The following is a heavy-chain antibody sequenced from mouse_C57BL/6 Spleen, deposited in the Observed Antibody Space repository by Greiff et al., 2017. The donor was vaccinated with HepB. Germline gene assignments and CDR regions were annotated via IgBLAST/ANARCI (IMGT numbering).Heavy chain of an antibody. D-gene: IGHD3-3*01. V-gene: IGHV1-15*01. CDR2: IDPETGGT. CDR3: TRGGRGWYFDV. CDR1: GYTFTDYE. J-gene: IGHJ1*03. Sequence: LVESGAELVRPGASVTLSCKASGYTFTDYEMHWVKQTPVHGLEWIGAIDPETGGTAYNQKFKGKAILTADKSSSTAYMELRSLTSEDSAVYYCTRGGRGWYFDVWGTGTTVTVSS.